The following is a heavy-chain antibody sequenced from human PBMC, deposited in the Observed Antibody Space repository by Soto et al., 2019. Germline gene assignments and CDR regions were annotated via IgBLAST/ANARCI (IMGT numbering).Heavy chain of an antibody. CDR3: ARDGYSGYAFAFDI. V-gene: IGHV3-7*03. CDR1: GFTLSSYW. CDR2: IKQDGSER. D-gene: IGHD5-12*01. J-gene: IGHJ3*02. Sequence: PXGSLRLSCSASGFTLSSYWMSWVRQAPGKGLEWVANIKQDGSERYYVDSVKGRFTISRDNAKNSLYLQMNSLRAEDTAVYYCARDGYSGYAFAFDIWGQGTMVTVSS.